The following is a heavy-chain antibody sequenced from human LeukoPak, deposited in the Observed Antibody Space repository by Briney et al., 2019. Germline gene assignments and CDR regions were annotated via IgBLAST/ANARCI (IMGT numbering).Heavy chain of an antibody. CDR3: ARVANEYCSSTSCRNNYYMDV. D-gene: IGHD2-2*01. V-gene: IGHV1-18*01. J-gene: IGHJ6*03. CDR1: GYTFTSYG. CDR2: ISAYNGNT. Sequence: ASVTVSCKASGYTFTSYGISWVRQAPGQGLEWMGWISAYNGNTNYAQKLQGRVTMTTDTSTSTAYMELRSLRSDDTAVYYCARVANEYCSSTSCRNNYYMDVWGKGTTVTVSS.